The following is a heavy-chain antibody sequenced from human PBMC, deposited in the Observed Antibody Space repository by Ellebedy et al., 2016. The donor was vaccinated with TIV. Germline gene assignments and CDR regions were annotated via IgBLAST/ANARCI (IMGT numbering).Heavy chain of an antibody. V-gene: IGHV3-9*03. J-gene: IGHJ3*02. CDR1: GFTFDDYA. CDR3: AKAVERGALDI. CDR2: ISWNSGVI. D-gene: IGHD1-26*01. Sequence: SLKISCEASGFTFDDYAIHWVRQAPGKGLEWVSGISWNSGVIEYADSVKGRFTISRDNAKNSVFLQMNSLRVEDMALYYCAKAVERGALDIWGQGTVATVSP.